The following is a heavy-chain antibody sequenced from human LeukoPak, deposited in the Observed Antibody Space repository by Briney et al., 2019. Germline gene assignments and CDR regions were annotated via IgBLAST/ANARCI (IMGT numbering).Heavy chain of an antibody. CDR3: AGTYYDFWSGYQDAYYGMDV. CDR1: GGSISSHY. J-gene: IGHJ6*02. D-gene: IGHD3-3*01. CDR2: IYYSGST. V-gene: IGHV4-59*11. Sequence: SETLSLTCTVSGGSISSHYWSWTRQPPGKGLEWIGYIYYSGSTNYNPSLKSRVTISVDTSKNQFSLKLSSVTAADTAVYYCAGTYYDFWSGYQDAYYGMDVWGQGTTVTVSS.